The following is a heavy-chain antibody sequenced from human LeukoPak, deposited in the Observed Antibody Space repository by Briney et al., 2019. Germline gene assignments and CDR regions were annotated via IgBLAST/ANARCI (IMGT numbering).Heavy chain of an antibody. V-gene: IGHV4-4*02. D-gene: IGHD3-9*01. CDR3: ARSDDILTGYYSFDY. CDR2: IYHSGST. Sequence: PSETLSLTCAVSGGSISSSNWWSWVRQPPGKGLEWIGEIYHSGSTNYNPSLKSRVTISVDKSENQFSLKLSSVTAADTAVYYCARSDDILTGYYSFDYWGQGTLVTVSS. CDR1: GGSISSSNW. J-gene: IGHJ4*02.